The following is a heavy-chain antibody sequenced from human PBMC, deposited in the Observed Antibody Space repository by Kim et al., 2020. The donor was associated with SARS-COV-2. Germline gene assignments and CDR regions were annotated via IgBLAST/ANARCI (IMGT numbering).Heavy chain of an antibody. J-gene: IGHJ4*02. D-gene: IGHD6-13*01. CDR1: GFTFGDYG. V-gene: IGHV3-20*04. CDR3: ARERAYSSSWYGTQLFDY. CDR2: INWNGGST. Sequence: GGSLRLSCAASGFTFGDYGMSWVRQAPGKGLEWVSGINWNGGSTGYADSVKGRFTISRDNAKNSLYLQMNSLRAEDTALYYCARERAYSSSWYGTQLFDYWGQGTLVTVSS.